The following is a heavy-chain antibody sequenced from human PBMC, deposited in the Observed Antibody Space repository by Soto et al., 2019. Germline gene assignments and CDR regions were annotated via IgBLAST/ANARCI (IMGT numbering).Heavy chain of an antibody. D-gene: IGHD3-22*01. Sequence: VRQAPGKGLEWVAVISYDGSNKYYADSVKGRFTISRDNSKNTLYLQMNSLRAEDTAVYYCAKDNDYYDSSGYPSPYNWFDPWGQGTLVTVS. CDR3: AKDNDYYDSSGYPSPYNWFDP. CDR2: ISYDGSNK. V-gene: IGHV3-30*18. J-gene: IGHJ5*02.